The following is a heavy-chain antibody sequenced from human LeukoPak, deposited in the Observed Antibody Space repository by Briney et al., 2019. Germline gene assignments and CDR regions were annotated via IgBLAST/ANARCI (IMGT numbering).Heavy chain of an antibody. V-gene: IGHV3-7*01. CDR1: GFTFSSYS. CDR3: ASWLFGYCSGGSCLFDY. J-gene: IGHJ4*02. CDR2: IKQDGSEK. D-gene: IGHD2-15*01. Sequence: GGSLRLSCAASGFTFSSYSMSWVRQAPGKGLEWAANIKQDGSEKYYVDSVKGRFTISRDNAKNSLYLQMNSLRAEDTAVYYCASWLFGYCSGGSCLFDYWGQGTLVTVSS.